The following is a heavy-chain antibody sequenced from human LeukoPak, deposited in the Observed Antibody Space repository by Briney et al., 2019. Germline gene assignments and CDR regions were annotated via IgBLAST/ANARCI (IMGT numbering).Heavy chain of an antibody. V-gene: IGHV5-51*01. CDR3: ARHTPNSRVAFDI. CDR1: GYCFTSYW. CDR2: FNPGDSDI. J-gene: IGHJ3*02. D-gene: IGHD4/OR15-4a*01. Sequence: GESLQISCQGSGYCFTSYWLGWVRPMAGRGLEWMGTFNPGDSDIRYSPSLQGQVTISVDKSISTAYLQWSSLRASDTAMYYCARHTPNSRVAFDIWGQGTMISVSS.